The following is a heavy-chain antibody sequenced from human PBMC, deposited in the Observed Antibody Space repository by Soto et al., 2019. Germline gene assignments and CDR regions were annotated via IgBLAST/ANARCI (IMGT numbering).Heavy chain of an antibody. D-gene: IGHD1-26*01. Sequence: EVQLVESGGGLVQPGGSLRLSCAASGFTFSRYDMHWVRQATGKGLEWVLAIGTAGETFYPGSVKGRFTISRENAKNSLYLQMNSLRAGDTAVYYCARGVGARPRWYFDLWRRGTLVTVSS. V-gene: IGHV3-13*01. CDR2: IGTAGET. J-gene: IGHJ2*01. CDR3: ARGVGARPRWYFDL. CDR1: GFTFSRYD.